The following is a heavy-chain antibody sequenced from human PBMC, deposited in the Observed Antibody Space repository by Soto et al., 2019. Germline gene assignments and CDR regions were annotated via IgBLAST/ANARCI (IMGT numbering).Heavy chain of an antibody. J-gene: IGHJ6*02. CDR3: AEGITGTKYHYYGMDV. D-gene: IGHD1-7*01. V-gene: IGHV1-69*13. Sequence: SVKVSCKASGGTFSSYAISWVRQAPGQGLEWMGGIIPIFGTANYAQKFQGRVTITADESTSTAYMELSSLRSEDTAVYYCAEGITGTKYHYYGMDVWGQGTTVTVSS. CDR2: IIPIFGTA. CDR1: GGTFSSYA.